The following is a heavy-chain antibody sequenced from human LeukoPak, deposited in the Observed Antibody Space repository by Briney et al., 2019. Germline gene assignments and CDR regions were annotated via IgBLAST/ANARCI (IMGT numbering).Heavy chain of an antibody. Sequence: PGVSLRLSCAASGFTFSSYGMHWVRQAPGKGLEWVAFIRYDGSNKYYADSVKGRFTISRDNSKNTLYLQMNSLRAEDTAVYYCAKDRPLRYFDYMDVWGKGTTVTVSS. V-gene: IGHV3-30*02. CDR3: AKDRPLRYFDYMDV. CDR2: IRYDGSNK. J-gene: IGHJ6*03. CDR1: GFTFSSYG. D-gene: IGHD3-9*01.